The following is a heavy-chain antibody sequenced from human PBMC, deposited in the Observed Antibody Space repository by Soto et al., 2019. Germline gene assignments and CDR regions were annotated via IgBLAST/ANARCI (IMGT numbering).Heavy chain of an antibody. CDR3: ARDYYDSSGYQKLDY. CDR1: GYTFTSYG. V-gene: IGHV1-18*01. CDR2: ISAYNGNT. D-gene: IGHD3-22*01. Sequence: QVQLVQSGAEVKKPGASVKVSCKASGYTFTSYGISWVRQAPGQGLEWMGWISAYNGNTNYAQKLQGRVTMTTDTSTSTAYRVLGCLRSDDTAVYYCARDYYDSSGYQKLDYWGQGTLVTVSS. J-gene: IGHJ4*02.